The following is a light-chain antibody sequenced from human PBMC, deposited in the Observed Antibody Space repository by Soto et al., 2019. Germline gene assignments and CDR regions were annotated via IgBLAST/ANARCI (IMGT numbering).Light chain of an antibody. CDR3: QQYGSSPEVT. Sequence: EIVLTQAPGTLSLSPGERATLSCRASQSVSSTYLAWYQQKPGQAPRLLIYGASSRATGIPDRFSGSGSGTAFTLTLSRLEPEDFAVYFCQQYGSSPEVTFGPGTKVNI. V-gene: IGKV3-20*01. CDR1: QSVSSTY. J-gene: IGKJ3*01. CDR2: GAS.